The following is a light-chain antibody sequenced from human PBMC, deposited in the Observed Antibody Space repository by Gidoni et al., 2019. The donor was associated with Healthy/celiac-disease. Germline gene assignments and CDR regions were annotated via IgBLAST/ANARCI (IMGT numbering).Light chain of an antibody. CDR1: SSDVGGYNY. CDR2: DVS. J-gene: IGLJ3*02. CDR3: SSYASSSTLG. Sequence: QSALTQPAPVSGSPGQSITIACPGTSSDVGGYNYVPWYQQHPGKAPKLMIYDVSNRPSGVSNRFSGSKSGNTASLTIAGRQTGDEADYYCSSYASSSTLGFGGGTKLTVL. V-gene: IGLV2-14*01.